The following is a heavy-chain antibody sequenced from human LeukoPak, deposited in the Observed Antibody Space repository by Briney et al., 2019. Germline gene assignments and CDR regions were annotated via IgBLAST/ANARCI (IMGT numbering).Heavy chain of an antibody. V-gene: IGHV4-39*07. J-gene: IGHJ6*03. D-gene: IGHD2-8*01. CDR1: GGSISSSSYY. Sequence: SEALSLTCTVSGGSISSSSYYWGWIRQPPGKGLEWIGSIYYSGSTYYNPSLKSRITISVDKSQNQFSLKVNSLTAADTAVYYCATNGYYCMDVWGKGTTVTVSS. CDR3: ATNGYYCMDV. CDR2: IYYSGST.